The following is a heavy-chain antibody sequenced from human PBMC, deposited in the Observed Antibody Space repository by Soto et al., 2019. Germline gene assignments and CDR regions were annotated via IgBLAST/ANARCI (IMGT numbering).Heavy chain of an antibody. V-gene: IGHV4-34*01. D-gene: IGHD3-16*01. CDR2: ISHSGST. J-gene: IGHJ4*02. CDR1: GGSFSGYY. CDR3: ERKMITFGGASDY. Sequence: PSETLSLTCAVYGGSFSGYYWSWIRQPPGKGLEWIGEISHSGSTNYNPSLKSRVTISVDTSKNQFSLKLSSVTAADTAVYYCERKMITFGGASDYWGQGTLVTVSS.